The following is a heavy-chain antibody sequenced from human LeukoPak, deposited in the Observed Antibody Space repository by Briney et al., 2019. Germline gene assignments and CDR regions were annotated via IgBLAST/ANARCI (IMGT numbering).Heavy chain of an antibody. V-gene: IGHV3-30*03. CDR3: ARSRGVSGYDFAY. CDR2: ISYDGSNK. D-gene: IGHD5-12*01. Sequence: SGGSLRLSCAASGFTFSSYSMNWVRQAPGKGLEWVALISYDGSNKYYVDSVKGRFTISRDNSKNTLYLQMNSLRVEDTAVYYCARSRGVSGYDFAYWGQGTLVTVSS. J-gene: IGHJ4*02. CDR1: GFTFSSYS.